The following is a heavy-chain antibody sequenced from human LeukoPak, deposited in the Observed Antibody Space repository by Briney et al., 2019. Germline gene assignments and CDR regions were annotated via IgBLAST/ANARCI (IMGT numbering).Heavy chain of an antibody. CDR1: GYTSTSYG. CDR3: ARDAPLLWFGELLYIAPRGDAFDI. CDR2: ISAYNGNT. V-gene: IGHV1-18*01. D-gene: IGHD3-10*01. J-gene: IGHJ3*02. Sequence: ASVKVSCKASGYTSTSYGISWVRQAPGQGLEWMGWISAYNGNTNYAQKLQGRVTMTTDTSTSTAYMELRSLRSDDTAVYYCARDAPLLWFGELLYIAPRGDAFDIWGQGTMVTVSS.